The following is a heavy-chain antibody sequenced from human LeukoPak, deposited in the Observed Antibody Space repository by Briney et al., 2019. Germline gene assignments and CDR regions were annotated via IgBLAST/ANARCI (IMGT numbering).Heavy chain of an antibody. CDR1: GFTFSNYA. J-gene: IGHJ4*02. D-gene: IGHD2-21*02. CDR2: ISGSGDNT. V-gene: IGHV3-23*01. Sequence: GGSLRLSCAASGFTFSNYAMSWVRQAPGKGLEWVSAISGSGDNTHYADSVKGRFTISRENSKNTLYLQMNSLRAEDTAVYYCAKLHRVTPFDCWSQGTLVTVSP. CDR3: AKLHRVTPFDC.